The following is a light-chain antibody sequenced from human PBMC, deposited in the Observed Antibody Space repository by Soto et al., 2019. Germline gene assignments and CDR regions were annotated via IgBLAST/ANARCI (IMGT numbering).Light chain of an antibody. CDR1: QSVSRNF. CDR2: GAS. J-gene: IGKJ5*01. Sequence: EVVLTQSPGTLSLSPGERATLSCRASQSVSRNFLAWYQQKPGQAPRLLIHGASSRATGIPDRFSGSGSGTDFTLSICRLVPEDFAVYYCQQYGNFPITFGQGTRLEI. CDR3: QQYGNFPIT. V-gene: IGKV3-20*01.